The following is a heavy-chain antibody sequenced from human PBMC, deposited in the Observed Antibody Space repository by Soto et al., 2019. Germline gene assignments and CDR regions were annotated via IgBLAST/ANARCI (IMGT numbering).Heavy chain of an antibody. D-gene: IGHD3-10*01. CDR3: ARVGLWFGELRYAFDI. CDR1: GGTFSSYA. J-gene: IGHJ3*02. CDR2: IIPIFGTA. V-gene: IGHV1-69*13. Sequence: SVKVSCKGSGGTFSSYAISWVRQAPRQGLEWMGGIIPIFGTANYAQKFQGRVTITADESTSTAYMELGSLRSEDPAVYYCARVGLWFGELRYAFDIWGQGTMVTVSS.